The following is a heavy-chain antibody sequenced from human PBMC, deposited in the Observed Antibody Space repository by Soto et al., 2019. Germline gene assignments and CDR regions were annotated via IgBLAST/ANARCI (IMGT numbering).Heavy chain of an antibody. CDR1: GFTFSTYA. J-gene: IGHJ4*02. CDR3: AGNVFLYSRGAYYDH. CDR2: ISYTGANQ. Sequence: QVRLVESGGGAVQPGDSLRLSCDASGFTFSTYALHWVRQAPGKGLEWVAFISYTGANQYYADSVKGRFTVSRYNSKNIAPLRMTALNPEDSPVNYSAGNVFLYSRGAYYDHRGKGTLVPVSS. V-gene: IGHV3-30-3*01. D-gene: IGHD4-4*01.